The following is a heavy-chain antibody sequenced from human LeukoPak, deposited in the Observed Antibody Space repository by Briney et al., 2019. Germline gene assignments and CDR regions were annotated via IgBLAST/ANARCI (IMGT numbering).Heavy chain of an antibody. D-gene: IGHD3-10*01. V-gene: IGHV3-30*03. Sequence: PGGSLRLSCAASGFTFNNYGMHWVRQAPGKGLEWVAVISYDGRNIHYPDSVKGRFTISRDISTDTLWLQMDSLRTEDTAVYYCASALTMVRGVISDYWGQGTLVTVSS. CDR2: ISYDGRNI. J-gene: IGHJ4*02. CDR3: ASALTMVRGVISDY. CDR1: GFTFNNYG.